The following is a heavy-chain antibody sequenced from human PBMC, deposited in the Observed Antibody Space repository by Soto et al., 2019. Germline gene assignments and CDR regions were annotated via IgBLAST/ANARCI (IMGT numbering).Heavy chain of an antibody. J-gene: IGHJ4*02. D-gene: IGHD2-21*01. CDR2: ISHTGNNQ. V-gene: IGHV3-30*18. CDR3: AKEFVTSPHS. Sequence: QVHLVESGGGVVQPGRSLRLSCAAAGIPFSSFGMHWVRQGPGKGLEWVAGISHTGNNQYYSDSVKGRFTNSKDNSKNTLYLQMDSLRPEDTAVYYCAKEFVTSPHSWGQGTLVTVSS. CDR1: GIPFSSFG.